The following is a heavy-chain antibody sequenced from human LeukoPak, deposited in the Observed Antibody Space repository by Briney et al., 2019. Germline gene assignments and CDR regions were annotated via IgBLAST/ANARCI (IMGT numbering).Heavy chain of an antibody. J-gene: IGHJ4*02. CDR3: ARVRWVTAMVTGPYFDY. CDR1: GGSISSYY. Sequence: SETLSLTCTVSGGSISSYYWSWIRQPPGKGLEWMGYIYYSGSTNYNPSLKSRVTISVDTSKNQFSLKLSSVTAADTAVYYCARVRWVTAMVTGPYFDYWGQGTLVTVSS. CDR2: IYYSGST. V-gene: IGHV4-59*01. D-gene: IGHD5-18*01.